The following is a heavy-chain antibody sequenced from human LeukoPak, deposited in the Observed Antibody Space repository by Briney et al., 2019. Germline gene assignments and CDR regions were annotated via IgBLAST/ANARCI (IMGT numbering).Heavy chain of an antibody. J-gene: IGHJ4*02. CDR1: EFTFSSYS. CDR3: AREKLGPMVRGVTLHY. CDR2: ISSSSSTI. D-gene: IGHD3-10*01. Sequence: GGSLRLSCAASEFTFSSYSMNWVRQAPGKGLEWVSYISSSSSTIYYADSVKGRFTISRDNAKNSLYLQMNSLRDEDTAVYYCAREKLGPMVRGVTLHYWGQGTLVTVSS. V-gene: IGHV3-48*02.